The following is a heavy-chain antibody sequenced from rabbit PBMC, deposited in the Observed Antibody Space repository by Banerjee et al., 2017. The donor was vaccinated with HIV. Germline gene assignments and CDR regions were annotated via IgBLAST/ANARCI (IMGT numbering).Heavy chain of an antibody. CDR2: IYIGGGST. D-gene: IGHD6-1*01. Sequence: QSLEESGGDLVKPGASLTLTCTASGFSFSSSYYVCWVRQAPGKGLEWIGCIYIGGGSTYYASWAKGRFTISKTSSTTVTLEMISLTAADTATYFCARGITGYGYVGRLDLWGQGTLVTVS. V-gene: IGHV1S40*01. J-gene: IGHJ3*01. CDR3: ARGITGYGYVGRLDL. CDR1: GFSFSSSYY.